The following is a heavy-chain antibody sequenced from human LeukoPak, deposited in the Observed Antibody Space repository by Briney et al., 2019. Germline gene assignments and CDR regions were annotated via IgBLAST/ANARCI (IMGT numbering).Heavy chain of an antibody. V-gene: IGHV3-30-3*01. CDR1: GFSFSSYA. D-gene: IGHD3-10*01. CDR2: ISYDGYNK. Sequence: PGGSLRLSCAVSGFSFSSYAMHWVRQAPGKGLEWVAVISYDGYNKYYADSVKGRFTISRDNSKNTLYLQMNSLRAEDTAVYYCAKDIEVRYYYGSGPANGMDVWGQGTTVTVSS. CDR3: AKDIEVRYYYGSGPANGMDV. J-gene: IGHJ6*02.